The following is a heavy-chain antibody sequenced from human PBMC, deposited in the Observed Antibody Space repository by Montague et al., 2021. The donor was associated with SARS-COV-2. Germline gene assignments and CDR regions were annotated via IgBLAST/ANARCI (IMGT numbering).Heavy chain of an antibody. D-gene: IGHD5-18*01. J-gene: IGHJ5*02. CDR3: ARSNVDTAMDFNWFGP. V-gene: IGHV3-21*01. Sequence: SLRLSCAASGFTFSSYSMNWVRQAPGKGLEWVSSISSSSSYIYYADSVKGRFTISRDNAKNSLYLQVNSLRAGDTAVYYCARSNVDTAMDFNWFGPWGQGTLVTVSS. CDR2: ISSSSSYI. CDR1: GFTFSSYS.